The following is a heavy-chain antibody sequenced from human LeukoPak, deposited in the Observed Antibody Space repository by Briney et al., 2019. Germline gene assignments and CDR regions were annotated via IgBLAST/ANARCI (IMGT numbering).Heavy chain of an antibody. CDR1: GFTFSSNY. D-gene: IGHD6-19*01. V-gene: IGHV3-66*01. CDR2: IYSGGST. CDR3: ARAPYSSGWYLVDY. Sequence: GGSLRLSCAASGFTFSSNYMSWVRQAPGKGLEWVSVIYSGGSTYYADSVKGRFTISRDNSKNTLYLQMNSLRAEDTAVYYCARAPYSSGWYLVDYWGQGTLVTVSS. J-gene: IGHJ4*02.